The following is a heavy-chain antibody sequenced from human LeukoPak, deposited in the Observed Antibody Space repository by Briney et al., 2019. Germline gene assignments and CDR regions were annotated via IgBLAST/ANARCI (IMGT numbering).Heavy chain of an antibody. V-gene: IGHV3-9*01. CDR2: ISWNSGSI. CDR1: GFTFDDYV. Sequence: GGSLRLSCAASGFTFDDYVMHWVRQAPGKGLEWVSGISWNSGSIGYADSVKGRFTISRDNAKNSLYLQMNSLRAEDTALYYCAKDPSSSFEWHFDYWGQGTLVTVSS. D-gene: IGHD6-13*01. J-gene: IGHJ4*02. CDR3: AKDPSSSFEWHFDY.